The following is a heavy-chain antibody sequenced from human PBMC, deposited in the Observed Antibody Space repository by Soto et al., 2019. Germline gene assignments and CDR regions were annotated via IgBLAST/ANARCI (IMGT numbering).Heavy chain of an antibody. CDR1: GFTLGDYY. D-gene: IGHD3-16*01. J-gene: IGHJ5*02. CDR3: SRGGGGGVVDR. CDR2: SSPRGTYK. Sequence: QVQLLESGGALVQPGGSLRLSCATSGFTLGDYYMSWIRQAPGPGLEFISYSSPRGTYKNYADSVKGRFTVSSDNAKNSFDLQANSLRPEDTGVYFCSRGGGGGVVDRWGQGTFVTV. V-gene: IGHV3-11*05.